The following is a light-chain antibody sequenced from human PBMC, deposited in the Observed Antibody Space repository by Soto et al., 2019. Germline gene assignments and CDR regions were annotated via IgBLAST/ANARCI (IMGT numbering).Light chain of an antibody. Sequence: EIVLTQSPGTLSLFPGSRAPLSCRASQTVPSTLLAWFQQNPGQPPGLLIYRASSRATGVPDRFSGSGSGTDFTLTISRLEPEDFAVYYCQQYSKWPITFGQGTKVDIK. J-gene: IGKJ1*01. CDR1: QTVPSTL. CDR2: RAS. CDR3: QQYSKWPIT. V-gene: IGKV3-20*01.